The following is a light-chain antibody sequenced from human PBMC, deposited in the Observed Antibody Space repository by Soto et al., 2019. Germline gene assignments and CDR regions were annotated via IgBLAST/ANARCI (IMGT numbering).Light chain of an antibody. Sequence: SVLTQPASVSGSPGQSITISCTGASSDVGSYNLVSWYQQHPGKAPKLMIYEGSKRPSGVSNRFSGSKSGNTASLTISGLQAEDEADYYCCSYAGEFTYVFGTGTKVTVL. CDR1: SSDVGSYNL. J-gene: IGLJ1*01. V-gene: IGLV2-23*01. CDR2: EGS. CDR3: CSYAGEFTYV.